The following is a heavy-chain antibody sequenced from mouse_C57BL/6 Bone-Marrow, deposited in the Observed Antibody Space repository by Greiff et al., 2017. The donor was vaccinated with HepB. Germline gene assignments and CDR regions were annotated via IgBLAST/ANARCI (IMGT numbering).Heavy chain of an antibody. CDR3: ATHYYGSTWFAY. D-gene: IGHD1-1*01. V-gene: IGHV1-74*01. Sequence: QVQLKQPGAELVKPGASVKVSCKASGYTFTSYWMHWVKQRPGQGLEWIGRIHPSDSDTNYNQKFKGKATLTVDKSSSTAYMQLSSLTSEDSAVYYCATHYYGSTWFAYWGQGTLVTVSA. CDR2: IHPSDSDT. J-gene: IGHJ3*01. CDR1: GYTFTSYW.